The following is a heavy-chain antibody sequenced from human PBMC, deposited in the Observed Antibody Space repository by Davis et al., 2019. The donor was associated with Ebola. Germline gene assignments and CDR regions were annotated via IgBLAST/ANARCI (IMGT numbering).Heavy chain of an antibody. D-gene: IGHD3-3*01. CDR3: ARAHYDFWSGYLDY. J-gene: IGHJ4*02. V-gene: IGHV3-64*01. CDR2: ISSSGGST. Sequence: GESLKISCAASGFTFSSYAMHWVRQAPGKGLEYVSAISSSGGSTYYANSVKGRFTISRDNSKNTLYLQMGSLRAEDMAVYYCARAHYDFWSGYLDYWGQGTLVTVSS. CDR1: GFTFSSYA.